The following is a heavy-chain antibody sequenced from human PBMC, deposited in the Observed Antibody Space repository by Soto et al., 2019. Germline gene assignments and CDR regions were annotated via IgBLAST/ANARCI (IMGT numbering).Heavy chain of an antibody. D-gene: IGHD3-10*01. J-gene: IGHJ4*02. Sequence: QVQLVESGGGVVQPGRSLRLSCAASGFPFTTYGMHWVREGPGKGLEWVAVISYDGSNRYYADSVKGRFTISRDNSENTLYLQMNYLRPEDTALYYCVGGQYYFEYRGQGTLVTVSS. CDR3: VGGQYYFEY. CDR2: ISYDGSNR. CDR1: GFPFTTYG. V-gene: IGHV3-30*03.